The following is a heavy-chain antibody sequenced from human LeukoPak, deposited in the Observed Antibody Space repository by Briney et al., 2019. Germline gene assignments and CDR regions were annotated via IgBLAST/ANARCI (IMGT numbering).Heavy chain of an antibody. V-gene: IGHV1-69*04. CDR3: ARVGGSYESNFDY. CDR1: GGTFSSYA. J-gene: IGHJ4*02. Sequence: SVKVSCKASGGTFSSYAISWVRQAPGQGLEWMGRIIPILGIANYAQKFQGRVTITADKSTSTAYMELSSLRSEDTAVYYCARVGGSYESNFDYWGQGTLVTVSS. D-gene: IGHD1-26*01. CDR2: IIPILGIA.